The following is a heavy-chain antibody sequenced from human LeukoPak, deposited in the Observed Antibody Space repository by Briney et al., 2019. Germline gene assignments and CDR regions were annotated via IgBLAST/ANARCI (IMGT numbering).Heavy chain of an antibody. Sequence: SKTLSLTCTVSGDSISSYYWSWIRQPPGGGLEWAGYIYHSGSTNYNPSLKSRVTISLDTSKNQFSLNLISVTAADTAVYYCARALRQQLVTGWFDPWGQGTLVTVSS. D-gene: IGHD6-13*01. CDR1: GDSISSYY. V-gene: IGHV4-59*01. CDR2: IYHSGST. J-gene: IGHJ5*02. CDR3: ARALRQQLVTGWFDP.